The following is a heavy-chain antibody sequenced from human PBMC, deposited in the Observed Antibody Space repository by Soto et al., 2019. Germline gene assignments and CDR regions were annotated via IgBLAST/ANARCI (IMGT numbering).Heavy chain of an antibody. CDR3: ARGRSSPNFDP. J-gene: IGHJ5*02. V-gene: IGHV1-69*01. CDR1: GGTFTNYV. D-gene: IGHD6-6*01. CDR2: LIPIFGAA. Sequence: QVQLVQSGAEVRKPGSSVKVSCKISGGTFTNYVISWLRQAPGQELEWMGGLIPIFGAANLAQKFQGRVTITADESTSTVNMELSSLTSEDTAVYYCARGRSSPNFDPWGQGTLVTVSS.